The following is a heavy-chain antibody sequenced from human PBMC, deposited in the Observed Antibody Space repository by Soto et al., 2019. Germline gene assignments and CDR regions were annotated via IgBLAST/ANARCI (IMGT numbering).Heavy chain of an antibody. V-gene: IGHV1-8*01. J-gene: IGHJ5*02. CDR1: GYTFTSYD. D-gene: IGHD4-17*01. CDR2: MNPNSGNT. Sequence: QVQLVQSGAEVKKPGASVKVSCKASGYTFTSYDINWVRQATGQGLEYLGWMNPNSGNTAYVQKFQGRVTMTWDTSIPTAYMELSSLRSEDTAVYFCARGIKYGAYSRWFDPWGQGTLVTVSS. CDR3: ARGIKYGAYSRWFDP.